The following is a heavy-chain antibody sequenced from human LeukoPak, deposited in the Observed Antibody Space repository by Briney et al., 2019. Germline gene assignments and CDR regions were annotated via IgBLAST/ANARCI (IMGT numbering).Heavy chain of an antibody. J-gene: IGHJ4*02. V-gene: IGHV3-9*01. CDR1: GFTFEDYA. Sequence: GGSLRLSCAVSGFTFEDYAMHWVRQAPGKGLEWVSGISWNSGSIGYADSVKGRFTISRDNAKNSLYLQMNSLRAEDTALYYCAKDTNDFSDYYFDYWGQETLVTVSS. D-gene: IGHD4-4*01. CDR2: ISWNSGSI. CDR3: AKDTNDFSDYYFDY.